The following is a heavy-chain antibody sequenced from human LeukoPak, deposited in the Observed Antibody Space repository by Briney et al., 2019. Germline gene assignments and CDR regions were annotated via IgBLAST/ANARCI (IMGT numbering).Heavy chain of an antibody. J-gene: IGHJ4*02. V-gene: IGHV4-59*01. CDR3: ARENPSGYYNRPIDY. CDR1: GASISSYY. CDR2: IYYSGSI. D-gene: IGHD3-22*01. Sequence: SETLSLTCTVSGASISSYYWSWIRQPPGKGLEWIGDIYYSGSIKYNPSLKSRVTMSVDTSKNQFSLKLSSVTAADTAIYYCARENPSGYYNRPIDYWGQGTLVAVSS.